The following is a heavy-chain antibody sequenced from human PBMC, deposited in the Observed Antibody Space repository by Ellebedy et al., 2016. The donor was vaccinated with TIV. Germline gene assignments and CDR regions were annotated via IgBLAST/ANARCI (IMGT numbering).Heavy chain of an antibody. J-gene: IGHJ4*02. CDR3: AKDHYSGSGLDY. V-gene: IGHV3-30*18. CDR1: GFTFSSYG. D-gene: IGHD5-12*01. Sequence: GESLKISCAASGFTFSSYGMHWVRQVPGKGLERVALISYDGTNEYYEDSVKGRFTSSRDNSKNTLYLQMNGLRSEDTGVYYCAKDHYSGSGLDYWGQGTLVTVSS. CDR2: ISYDGTNE.